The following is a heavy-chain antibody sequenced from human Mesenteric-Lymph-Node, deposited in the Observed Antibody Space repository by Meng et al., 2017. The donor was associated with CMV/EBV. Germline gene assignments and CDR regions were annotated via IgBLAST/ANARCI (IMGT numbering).Heavy chain of an antibody. CDR2: IYWDDEE. Sequence: TFSGFSISTSGVAMGWIRQPPGKALEWLALIYWDDEERYSPSLKSRLTISKDTSKNQVVFTMTNMDPVDTATYYCAHRDTTVAGAFDYWGQGTLAPSPQ. CDR1: GFSISTSGVA. CDR3: AHRDTTVAGAFDY. D-gene: IGHD5-18*01. V-gene: IGHV2-5*02. J-gene: IGHJ4*02.